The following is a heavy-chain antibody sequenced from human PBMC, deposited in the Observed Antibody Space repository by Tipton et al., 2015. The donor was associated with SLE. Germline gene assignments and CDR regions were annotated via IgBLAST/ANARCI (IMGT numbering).Heavy chain of an antibody. CDR2: SYYTGGS. CDR3: ARHVVGGPKHFDY. D-gene: IGHD2-21*01. CDR1: GASISSPGYY. J-gene: IGHJ4*02. V-gene: IGHV4-39*01. Sequence: TLSLTCTVSGASISSPGYYWGWIRQPPGKGLEWIGSSYYTGGSYYNPSLKSRVTIYVDTSRNQLPLELSSVTAADTAVYYCARHVVGGPKHFDYWGQGTLVTVPS.